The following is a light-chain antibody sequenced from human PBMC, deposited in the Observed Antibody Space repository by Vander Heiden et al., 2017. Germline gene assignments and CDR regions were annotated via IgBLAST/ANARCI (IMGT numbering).Light chain of an antibody. V-gene: IGKV1-39*01. J-gene: IGKJ3*01. Sequence: DIQMTQSPSSLSPSVGDIVNITCRASQSINNYLNWYQQKPGKAPNLLIYTASSLQSGVPSRFSGSGSGTDFTLTISARQLEDFATYYCQQSDSAPFTFGHGTKVDIK. CDR3: QQSDSAPFT. CDR2: TAS. CDR1: QSINNY.